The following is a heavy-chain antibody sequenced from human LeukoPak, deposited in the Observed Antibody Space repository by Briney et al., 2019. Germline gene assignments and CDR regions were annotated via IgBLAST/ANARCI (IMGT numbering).Heavy chain of an antibody. CDR3: ARRYGGYWASDI. CDR1: GFTLSHYW. J-gene: IGHJ3*02. CDR2: INSGGSST. Sequence: GGSLRLSCAASGFTLSHYWMHWVRQAPGKGLLWVSRINSGGSSTSYADSVKGRFTISRDNAKNTLYLQMNSLRVEDTAVYYCARRYGGYWASDIWGQGTMVTVSS. V-gene: IGHV3-74*01. D-gene: IGHD2-21*01.